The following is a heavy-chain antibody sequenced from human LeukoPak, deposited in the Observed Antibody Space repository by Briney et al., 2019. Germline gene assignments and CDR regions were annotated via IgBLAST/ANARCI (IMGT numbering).Heavy chain of an antibody. CDR3: ARRPLYEGYFD. CDR1: GYSFTTYW. Sequence: GESLKISCKASGYSFTTYWIGWVRQMPGKGLEWMGIIYPGDSDTRYSPSFQGQVTISADKSVSTAYLQWSSLKASDTAMYHCARRPLYEGYFDWGQGTLVTVSS. J-gene: IGHJ4*02. CDR2: IYPGDSDT. V-gene: IGHV5-51*01. D-gene: IGHD3-9*01.